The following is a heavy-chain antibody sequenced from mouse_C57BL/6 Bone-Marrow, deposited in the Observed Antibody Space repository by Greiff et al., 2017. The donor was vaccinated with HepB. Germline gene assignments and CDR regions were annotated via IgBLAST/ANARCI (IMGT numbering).Heavy chain of an antibody. Sequence: VQLKESGAELVRPGASVKLSCTASGFNIKDDYMHWVKQRPEQGLEWIGWIDPENGDTEYASKFQGKATITADTSSNTAYLQLSSLTSEDTAVYYCTPYDGYYLAYWGQGTLVTVSA. D-gene: IGHD2-3*01. V-gene: IGHV14-4*01. CDR1: GFNIKDDY. CDR2: IDPENGDT. CDR3: TPYDGYYLAY. J-gene: IGHJ3*01.